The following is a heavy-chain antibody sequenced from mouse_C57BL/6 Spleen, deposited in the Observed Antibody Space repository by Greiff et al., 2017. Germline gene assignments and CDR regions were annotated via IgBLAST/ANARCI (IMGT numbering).Heavy chain of an antibody. V-gene: IGHV5-12*01. Sequence: EVKVVESGGGLVQPGGSLKLSCAASGFTFSDYYMYWVRQTPEKRLEWVAYISNGGGSTYYPDTVKGRFTISRDNAKNTLYLQMSRLKSEDTAMYYCARRGSWDGGFAYWGQGTLVTVSA. J-gene: IGHJ3*01. CDR3: ARRGSWDGGFAY. CDR2: ISNGGGST. CDR1: GFTFSDYY. D-gene: IGHD4-1*01.